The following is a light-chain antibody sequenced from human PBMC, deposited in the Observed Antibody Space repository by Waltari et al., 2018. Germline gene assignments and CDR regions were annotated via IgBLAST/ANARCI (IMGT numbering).Light chain of an antibody. V-gene: IGLV4-69*01. CDR3: QTWDTEVVV. CDR1: SGHTSYA. J-gene: IGLJ2*01. CDR2: VNSDGGH. Sequence: QLVVTPSPSASASLGASVKLTCTLSSGHTSYALAWHHQQSEKGPRFLMRVNSDGGHTKGDGIPDRFSGSSSGAERYLTISSVQSEDEGDYYCQTWDTEVVVFGGGTKVTVL.